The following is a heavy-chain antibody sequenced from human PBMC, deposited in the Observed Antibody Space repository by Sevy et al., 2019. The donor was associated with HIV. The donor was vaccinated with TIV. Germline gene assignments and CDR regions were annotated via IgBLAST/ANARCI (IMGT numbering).Heavy chain of an antibody. CDR3: ARDLEFYDYGDYGPAFMPDY. D-gene: IGHD4-17*01. CDR2: IWFDGSNT. J-gene: IGHJ4*02. CDR1: GFTFSSYA. Sequence: GGSLRLSCAASGFTFSSYAIHWVRQAPGKGLEWVALIWFDGSNTYYADSVKGRFTISRDIAKNTLHLQMNSLRAEDTAVYYCARDLEFYDYGDYGPAFMPDYWGQGTLVTVSS. V-gene: IGHV3-33*08.